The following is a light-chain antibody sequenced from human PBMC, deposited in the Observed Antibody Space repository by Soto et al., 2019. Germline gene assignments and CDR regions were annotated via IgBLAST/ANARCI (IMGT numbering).Light chain of an antibody. Sequence: SSELTQPPSVSVSPGQTASITCSGDKLGDKYACWYQQKPGQSPVLDIYQDSKRPSGITERFSASNSGNTATLTISGTQAMDEADYYCQAWDSSTGGVVFGGGTKVTVL. CDR3: QAWDSSTGGVV. J-gene: IGLJ2*01. V-gene: IGLV3-1*01. CDR1: KLGDKY. CDR2: QDS.